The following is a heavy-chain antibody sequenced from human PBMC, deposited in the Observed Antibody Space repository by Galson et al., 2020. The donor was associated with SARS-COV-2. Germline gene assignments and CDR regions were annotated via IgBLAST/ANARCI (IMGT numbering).Heavy chain of an antibody. V-gene: IGHV3-53*01. CDR3: AKGRGFGIPFDS. J-gene: IGHJ5*01. D-gene: IGHD3-16*01. CDR2: IYGAT. Sequence: GESLKISCEASGFTVSGNYMSWIRQAPGKGLEWVSVIYGATYYADSVKGRFTISRDNSKNTVYLQMENLRADDTAMYYCAKGRGFGIPFDSWGQGTLVTVSS. CDR1: GFTVSGNY.